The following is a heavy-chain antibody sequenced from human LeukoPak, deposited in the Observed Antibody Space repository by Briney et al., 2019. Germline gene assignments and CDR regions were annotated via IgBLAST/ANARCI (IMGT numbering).Heavy chain of an antibody. CDR3: ARRTYYYDSSGYHSYFDY. D-gene: IGHD3-22*01. J-gene: IGHJ4*02. V-gene: IGHV4-59*08. CDR1: GGSISSYY. Sequence: NSSETLSLTCTVSGGSISSYYWSWIRQPPGKGLEWIGYIYYSGSTNYNPSLKSRVTISVDTSKNQFSLKLSSVTAADTAVYYCARRTYYYDSSGYHSYFDYWGQGTLVTVSS. CDR2: IYYSGST.